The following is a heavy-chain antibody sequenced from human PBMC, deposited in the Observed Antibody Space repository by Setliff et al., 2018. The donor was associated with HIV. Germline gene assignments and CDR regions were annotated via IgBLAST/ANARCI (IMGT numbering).Heavy chain of an antibody. CDR1: GVYISNYH. CDR3: ARLLEGPDYSSDFRYFDWFPDV. V-gene: IGHV4-4*08. CDR2: IHTTGSP. Sequence: TLSLTCTISGVYISNYHWGWIRQPPGRGLEWIGSIHTTGSPKNNPSLQSRVSISIDMAKSLFSLELGSVTAADTAVYYCARLLEGPDYSSDFRYFDWFPDVWGQGTLVTVSS. J-gene: IGHJ4*02. D-gene: IGHD3-9*01.